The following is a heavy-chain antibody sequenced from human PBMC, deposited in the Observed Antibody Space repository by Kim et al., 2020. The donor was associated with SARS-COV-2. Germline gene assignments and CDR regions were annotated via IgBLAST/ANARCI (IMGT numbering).Heavy chain of an antibody. J-gene: IGHJ4*02. CDR3: ARRGIGIAVAGDFDY. V-gene: IGHV5-51*01. Sequence: PSVQGQVTISADKSISTAYLQWSSLKASDTTMYYCARRGIGIAVAGDFDYWGQGTLVTVSS. D-gene: IGHD6-19*01.